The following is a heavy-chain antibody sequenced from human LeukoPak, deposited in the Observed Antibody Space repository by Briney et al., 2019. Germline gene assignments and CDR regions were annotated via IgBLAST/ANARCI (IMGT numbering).Heavy chain of an antibody. CDR2: IIPILGIA. V-gene: IGHV1-69*04. D-gene: IGHD6-19*01. CDR3: ACPPEYSSGYFDY. Sequence: ASVKVSCKASGGTFSSYAISWVRQAPGQGLEWMGRIIPILGIANYAQKFQGRVTITADKSTSTAYMELSSLRSEDTAVYYCACPPEYSSGYFDYWGQGTLVTVSS. CDR1: GGTFSSYA. J-gene: IGHJ4*02.